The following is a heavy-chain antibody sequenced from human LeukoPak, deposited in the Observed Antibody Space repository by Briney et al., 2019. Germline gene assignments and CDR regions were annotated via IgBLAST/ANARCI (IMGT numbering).Heavy chain of an antibody. D-gene: IGHD3-22*01. CDR1: GYTFTGYY. CDR3: ARAEVSGGYYDSSGYYFQH. CDR2: INPNSGGT. V-gene: IGHV1-2*02. J-gene: IGHJ1*01. Sequence: ASVKVSCKASGYTFTGYYMHWVRQAPGQGLEWMGWINPNSGGTNYAQKLQGRVTMTRDTSISTAYMELSRLRSDDTAVYYCARAEVSGGYYDSSGYYFQHWGQGTLVTVSS.